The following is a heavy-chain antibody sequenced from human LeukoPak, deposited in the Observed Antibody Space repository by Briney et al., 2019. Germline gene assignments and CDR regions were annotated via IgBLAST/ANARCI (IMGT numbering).Heavy chain of an antibody. J-gene: IGHJ6*02. V-gene: IGHV3-23*01. CDR2: IGDTT. CDR3: ARGSLWLRARDGMDV. CDR1: GFTFSIYA. D-gene: IGHD5-12*01. Sequence: GGSLRLSCAASGFTFSIYAMSWVRQAPGKGLEWVSAIGDTTYYADSVEGRFTISRDNSKNTLYLQMNSLRAEDTAVYYCARGSLWLRARDGMDVWGQGTTVTVSS.